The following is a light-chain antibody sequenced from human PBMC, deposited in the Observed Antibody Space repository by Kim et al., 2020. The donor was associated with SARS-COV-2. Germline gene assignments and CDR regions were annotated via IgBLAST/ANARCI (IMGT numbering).Light chain of an antibody. J-gene: IGLJ3*02. CDR1: SSTIGGND. Sequence: GPRVTISCSGSSSTIGGNDVNWYRQLPGTAPNLLIYDNNRRPSGVTDRFSGSKSGTSASLAISGLQSEDEADYYCASWDDSINGPVFGGGTQLTVL. CDR3: ASWDDSINGPV. CDR2: DNN. V-gene: IGLV1-44*01.